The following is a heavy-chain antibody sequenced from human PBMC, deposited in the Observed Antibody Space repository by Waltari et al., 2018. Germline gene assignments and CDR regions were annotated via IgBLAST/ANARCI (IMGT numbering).Heavy chain of an antibody. Sequence: EVQLVESGGGLVQPGGSLRLSCAASGFTFSSYSMNWVRQAPGKGLEWVSYISSSSSTIYYADSVKGRFTISRDNAKNSLYLQMNSLRAEDTAVYYCARYYYGSGSYFSTHGTLDYWGQGTLVTVSS. CDR2: ISSSSSTI. CDR1: GFTFSSYS. V-gene: IGHV3-48*01. D-gene: IGHD3-10*01. CDR3: ARYYYGSGSYFSTHGTLDY. J-gene: IGHJ4*02.